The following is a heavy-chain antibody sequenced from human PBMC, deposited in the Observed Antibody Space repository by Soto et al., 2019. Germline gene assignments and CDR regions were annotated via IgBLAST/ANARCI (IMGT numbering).Heavy chain of an antibody. D-gene: IGHD2-2*02. Sequence: QVQLVQSGAEVKKPGASVKVSCKTSGYTFTDYSMNWVRQALGQRLEWMGWINTHNGHTQYSPRFDDRVTMTTDPSTSTAYMELKGLRSDDTAVYYCARTDTWAYWGQGTLVTVSS. CDR3: ARTDTWAY. V-gene: IGHV1-18*04. CDR1: GYTFTDYS. J-gene: IGHJ4*02. CDR2: INTHNGHT.